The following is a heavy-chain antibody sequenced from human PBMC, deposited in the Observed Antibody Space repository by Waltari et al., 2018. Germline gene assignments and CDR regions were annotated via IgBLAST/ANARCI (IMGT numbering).Heavy chain of an antibody. CDR3: AKAPLKQWLEYYFDY. CDR2: IRGSGGSR. J-gene: IGHJ4*02. D-gene: IGHD6-19*01. V-gene: IGHV3-23*01. CDR1: GFTFSSYA. Sequence: EVQLLESGGGLVQPGGSLRLSCAASGFTFSSYAMSWVRQAPGKGLEWVSAIRGSGGSRDEADSVKGRVTISRDNAKNTLYLQMNSLRAEDTAVYYCAKAPLKQWLEYYFDYWGQGTLVTVSS.